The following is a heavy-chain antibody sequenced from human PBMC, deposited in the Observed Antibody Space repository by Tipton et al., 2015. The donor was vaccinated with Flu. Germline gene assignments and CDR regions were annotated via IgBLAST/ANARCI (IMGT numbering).Heavy chain of an antibody. J-gene: IGHJ4*02. D-gene: IGHD2-21*02. CDR3: ATMRSWEVVTASPFDY. V-gene: IGHV1-46*01. CDR2: INPSGGGT. Sequence: QLVQSGAEVKKPGASVKVSCKASGYTFTRYYTHWVRLAPGQGLEWMGIINPSGGGTSYAQKCQGRVTMTRDTSTTPVYLELSGLRSEGTVVYYWATMRSWEVVTASPFDYWGQGTLVTVSS. CDR1: GYTFTRYY.